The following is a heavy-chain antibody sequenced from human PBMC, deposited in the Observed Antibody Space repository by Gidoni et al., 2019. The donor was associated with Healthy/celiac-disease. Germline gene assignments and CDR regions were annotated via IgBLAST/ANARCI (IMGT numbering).Heavy chain of an antibody. Sequence: EVQLVQSGAEVKKPGESLRISCKGPGYSFTSYWISWVRQMPGKGLGWMGRIAPSDSYTNYSPSFQGNVTITADKSISTAYLQWSSLKASDTAMYYCARGDTAMASYYYGMDVWGQGTTVTVSS. V-gene: IGHV5-10-1*03. CDR3: ARGDTAMASYYYGMDV. D-gene: IGHD5-18*01. J-gene: IGHJ6*02. CDR2: IAPSDSYT. CDR1: GYSFTSYW.